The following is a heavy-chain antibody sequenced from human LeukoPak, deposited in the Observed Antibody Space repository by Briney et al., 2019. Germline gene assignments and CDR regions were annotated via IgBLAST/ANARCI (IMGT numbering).Heavy chain of an antibody. V-gene: IGHV4-61*02. CDR2: IYTSGST. CDR3: ARDSGYPPYYFDY. J-gene: IGHJ4*02. CDR1: GGSISSSSYY. Sequence: PSETLSLTCTVSGGSISSSSYYWSWIRQPAGKGLEWIGRIYTSGSTNYNPSLKSRVTMSVDTSKNQFSLKLSSVTAADTAVYYCARDSGYPPYYFDYWGQGTLVTVSS. D-gene: IGHD5-12*01.